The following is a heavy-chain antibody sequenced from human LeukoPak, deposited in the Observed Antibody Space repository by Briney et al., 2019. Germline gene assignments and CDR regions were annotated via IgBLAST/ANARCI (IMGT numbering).Heavy chain of an antibody. CDR1: GGSISTYY. Sequence: SETLSLTCTVSGGSISTYYWSWVRQPPGKGLEWIGYIQNSVTSYTNNPSLQSRVTISVNTSKNQFSLRVTSVTAADTAVYYCVRSPQLDPWGQGTLVSVSS. J-gene: IGHJ5*02. V-gene: IGHV4-59*01. CDR3: VRSPQLDP. CDR2: IQNSVTSY.